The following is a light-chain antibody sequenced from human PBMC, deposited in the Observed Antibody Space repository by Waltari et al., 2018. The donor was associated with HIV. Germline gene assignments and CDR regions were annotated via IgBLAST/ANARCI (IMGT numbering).Light chain of an antibody. CDR1: QSVSSN. Sequence: EIEMTQSPATLSVSPGERATLSCRASQSVSSNLAWYQQKFGQAPGLLIYDASTRATGIPARFSGSGSRTEFTLTISSLQSEDFAAYYCQQYNSWPRTFGQGTKVEIK. V-gene: IGKV3-15*01. CDR2: DAS. CDR3: QQYNSWPRT. J-gene: IGKJ1*01.